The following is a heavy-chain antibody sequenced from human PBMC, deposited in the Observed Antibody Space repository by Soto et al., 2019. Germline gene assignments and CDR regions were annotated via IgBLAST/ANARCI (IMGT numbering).Heavy chain of an antibody. CDR3: ARYYDSSGPAFDY. CDR1: GYTFSDYY. Sequence: QVQLVQSGAEVKKPGASVKVSCKASGYTFSDYYIHWVRQAPGHGLDWMGIINPPAGSTTYAQKFQGRVSMTSDTSTSTVYMELRSLRYEDTAIYYGARYYDSSGPAFDYWGQGTRVTVSS. D-gene: IGHD3-22*01. CDR2: INPPAGST. V-gene: IGHV1-46*01. J-gene: IGHJ4*02.